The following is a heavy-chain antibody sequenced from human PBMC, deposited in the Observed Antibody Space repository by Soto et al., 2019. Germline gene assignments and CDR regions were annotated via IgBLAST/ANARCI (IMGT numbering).Heavy chain of an antibody. Sequence: PGGSLGLSCTASGFTFSNYAVNWVRQAPGKGLEWVSTISGSGGSTWYPDSVKGRFTISRDNSKNTLYLQMNSLRAEDTAVYYCAKDLHNNYAGTFDYWGQGTPVTVSS. D-gene: IGHD3-16*01. CDR3: AKDLHNNYAGTFDY. CDR1: GFTFSNYA. CDR2: ISGSGGST. V-gene: IGHV3-23*01. J-gene: IGHJ4*02.